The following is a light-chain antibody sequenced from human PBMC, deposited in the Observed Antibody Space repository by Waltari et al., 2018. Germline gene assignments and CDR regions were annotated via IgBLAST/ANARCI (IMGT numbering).Light chain of an antibody. CDR3: STWDDILGGPV. Sequence: QSVLTQPPSASGTPGQRVSFSCSGGSSNIGVNHVNWYQQLPGTAPKLLIHSIDQRPSGVPDRFSGSKSGTSASLAISGLQSEDEADYFCSTWDDILGGPVFGGGTKVTVL. CDR1: SSNIGVNH. J-gene: IGLJ3*02. CDR2: SID. V-gene: IGLV1-44*01.